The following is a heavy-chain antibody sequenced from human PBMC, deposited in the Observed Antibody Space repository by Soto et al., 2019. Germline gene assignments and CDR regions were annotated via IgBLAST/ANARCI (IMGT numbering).Heavy chain of an antibody. CDR2: IYDSGST. D-gene: IGHD2-15*01. CDR3: AAAPRY. V-gene: IGHV4-59*01. J-gene: IGHJ4*02. CDR1: GGSISSYY. Sequence: PSETLSLTCTVSGGSISSYYWSWIRQPPGKGLEWIGYIYDSGSTNYNPSLKSRVTISVDTSKNQFSLRLTSVTAADTAVYYCAAAPRYWGQETLVTVSS.